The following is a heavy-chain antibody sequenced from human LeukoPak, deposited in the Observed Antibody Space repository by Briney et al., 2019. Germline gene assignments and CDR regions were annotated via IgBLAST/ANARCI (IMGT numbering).Heavy chain of an antibody. J-gene: IGHJ4*02. CDR3: ARELFSSGSCPDG. Sequence: PGRSLRLSCSASGFTFSYYAIPWVRQAPGKGLEWVALIWSDGSNKYYADSVKGRITISRDNSKNTVYLQMNSLRAEDTAVYYCARELFSSGSCPDGWGQGTLVTVSS. CDR1: GFTFSYYA. D-gene: IGHD3-10*01. V-gene: IGHV3-33*01. CDR2: IWSDGSNK.